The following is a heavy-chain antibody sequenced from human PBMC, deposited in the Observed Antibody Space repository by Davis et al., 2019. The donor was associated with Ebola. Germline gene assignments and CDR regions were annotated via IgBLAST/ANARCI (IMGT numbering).Heavy chain of an antibody. CDR1: GGSFSGYY. Sequence: AGSLRLSCAVYGGSFSGYYWSWIRQPPGKGLEWIGEINHSGSTNYNPSLKSRVTISVDTSKNQFSLKLSSVTAADTAVYYCARGVGIVGERFDPWGQGTLVTVSS. V-gene: IGHV4-34*01. CDR3: ARGVGIVGERFDP. J-gene: IGHJ5*02. CDR2: INHSGST. D-gene: IGHD1-26*01.